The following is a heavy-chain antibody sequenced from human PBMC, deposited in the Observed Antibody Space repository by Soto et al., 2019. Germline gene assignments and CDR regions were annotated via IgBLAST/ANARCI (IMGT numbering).Heavy chain of an antibody. Sequence: PGGSLRLSCTASGFTFGDYAMSWFRQAPGKGLEWVGFIRSKAYGGTTEYAASVKGRFTISRDDSKSIAYLQMNSLKTEDTAVYYCMRVHGDYYYYGMDVWGQGTTVTVSS. D-gene: IGHD4-17*01. J-gene: IGHJ6*02. CDR3: MRVHGDYYYYGMDV. V-gene: IGHV3-49*03. CDR2: IRSKAYGGTT. CDR1: GFTFGDYA.